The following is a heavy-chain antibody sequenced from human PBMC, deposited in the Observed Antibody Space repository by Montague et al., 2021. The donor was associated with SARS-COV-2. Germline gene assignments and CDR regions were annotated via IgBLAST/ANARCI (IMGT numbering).Heavy chain of an antibody. J-gene: IGHJ6*02. D-gene: IGHD1-1*01. V-gene: IGHV6-1*01. CDR2: TYYRSKWYN. Sequence: CAISGDSVSSNSPTWNWVRQSPPRGLEWLGRTYYRSKWYNDYAVSVRGRVTINPDTSKNQFSLQLNSVTPEDTAIYYCTSGREGNYNVMDVWGQGTTVTVSS. CDR1: GDSVSSNSPT. CDR3: TSGREGNYNVMDV.